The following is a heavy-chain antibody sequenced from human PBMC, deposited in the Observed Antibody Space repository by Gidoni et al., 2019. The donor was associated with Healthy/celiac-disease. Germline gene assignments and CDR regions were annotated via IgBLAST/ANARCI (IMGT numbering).Heavy chain of an antibody. J-gene: IGHJ4*02. CDR1: GGSISSYY. CDR2: IYYSGST. V-gene: IGHV4-59*01. D-gene: IGHD1-26*01. CDR3: ARGLVGATTYFDY. Sequence: QVQLQESGPGLVKPSETLSSTCTVSGGSISSYYWSWIRQPPGKGLEWIGYIYYSGSTNYNPSLKSRVTISVDTSKNQFSLKLSSVTAADTAVYYCARGLVGATTYFDYWGQGTLVTVSS.